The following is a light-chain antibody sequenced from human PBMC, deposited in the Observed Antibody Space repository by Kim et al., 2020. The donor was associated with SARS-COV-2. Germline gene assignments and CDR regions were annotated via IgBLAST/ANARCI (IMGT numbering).Light chain of an antibody. J-gene: IGLJ2*01. CDR1: KLGNKY. V-gene: IGLV3-1*01. CDR3: QAWDSSSVV. Sequence: SYELTQPPSVSVSPGQTASITCSGDKLGNKYASWYQQKPGQSPVLVIYQDNKRPSGIPERFSGSNSGNTATLTISGTQAMDEADYYCQAWDSSSVVFGGGTKLTVL. CDR2: QDN.